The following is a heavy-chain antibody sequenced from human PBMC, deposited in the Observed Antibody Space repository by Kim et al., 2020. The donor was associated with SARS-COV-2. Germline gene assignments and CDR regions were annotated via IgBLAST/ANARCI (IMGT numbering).Heavy chain of an antibody. J-gene: IGHJ4*02. Sequence: SETLSLTCTVSGGSISSGGYYWSWIRQHPGKGLEWIGYIYYSGSTYYNPSLKSRVTISVDTSKNQFSLKLSSVTAADTAVYYCARCGNSRLVVYWGQGTLVTVSS. D-gene: IGHD2-21*02. CDR1: GGSISSGGYY. CDR2: IYYSGST. CDR3: ARCGNSRLVVY. V-gene: IGHV4-31*03.